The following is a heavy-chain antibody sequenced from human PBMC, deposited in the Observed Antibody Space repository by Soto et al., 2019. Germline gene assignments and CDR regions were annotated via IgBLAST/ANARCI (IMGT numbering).Heavy chain of an antibody. CDR3: ARHAPEINYDFWSGYSKYNWFDP. CDR2: IYYSGST. D-gene: IGHD3-3*01. Sequence: ETLSLTCTVSGGSISSYYWSWIRQPPGKGLEWIGYIYYSGSTNYNPSLKSRVTISVDTSKNQFSLKLSSVTAADTAVYYCARHAPEINYDFWSGYSKYNWFDPWGQGTLVTVSS. V-gene: IGHV4-59*08. CDR1: GGSISSYY. J-gene: IGHJ5*02.